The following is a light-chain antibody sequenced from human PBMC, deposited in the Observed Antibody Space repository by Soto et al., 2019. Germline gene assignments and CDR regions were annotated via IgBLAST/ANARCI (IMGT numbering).Light chain of an antibody. Sequence: QSVLTQPASVSGSPGQSITISCTGTSSDVGGYNYVSWYQQHPGKAPKLMIYEVSNRPSGVSNCFSGFKSGNTASLTISGLQAEDEADYYCSSYISRSRVFGTGTKVTVL. CDR1: SSDVGGYNY. CDR2: EVS. J-gene: IGLJ1*01. V-gene: IGLV2-14*01. CDR3: SSYISRSRV.